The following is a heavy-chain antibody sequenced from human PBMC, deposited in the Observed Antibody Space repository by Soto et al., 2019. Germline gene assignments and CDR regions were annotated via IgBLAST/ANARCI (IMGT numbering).Heavy chain of an antibody. CDR1: GGSISSYC. CDR3: ARDRHARASGYTLSPPYYYYVMDV. Sequence: QVQLQESAPGLVKPSETLSLTCTVSGGSISSYCWSWIRQPPGKGMEWIGYIYYNGSTNYNPSLKSRVTISVDTSKNQFSLKLSSVTAADTAVYYCARDRHARASGYTLSPPYYYYVMDVWGQGTTVTVSS. CDR2: IYYNGST. J-gene: IGHJ6*02. D-gene: IGHD2-2*02. V-gene: IGHV4-59*01.